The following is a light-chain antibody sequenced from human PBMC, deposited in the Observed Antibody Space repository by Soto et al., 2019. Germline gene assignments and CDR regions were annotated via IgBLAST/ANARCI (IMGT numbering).Light chain of an antibody. CDR3: QQANSFPLT. CDR2: GAY. J-gene: IGKJ4*01. V-gene: IGKV3-15*01. Sequence: PATLSVSPGDRATLSCRASQSVSTNLAWYQQRPGQAPRLIISGAYTRATGIPARFSGSGSGTEFTLTISSLQPEDFATYYCQQANSFPLTFGGGTRWIS. CDR1: QSVSTN.